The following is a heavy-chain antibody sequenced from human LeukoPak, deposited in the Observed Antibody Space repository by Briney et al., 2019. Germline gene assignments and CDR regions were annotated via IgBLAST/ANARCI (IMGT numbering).Heavy chain of an antibody. CDR2: IYYSGST. J-gene: IGHJ4*02. Sequence: SETLSLTCTVSGGSISSYYWSWIRQPPGKGLEWIGYIYYSGSTNYNPSLKSRVTISVDTSKNQFSLKLSSVTAADTAVYYCARVTPDWNYQFDYWGQGTLVTVSS. D-gene: IGHD1-7*01. V-gene: IGHV4-59*01. CDR1: GGSISSYY. CDR3: ARVTPDWNYQFDY.